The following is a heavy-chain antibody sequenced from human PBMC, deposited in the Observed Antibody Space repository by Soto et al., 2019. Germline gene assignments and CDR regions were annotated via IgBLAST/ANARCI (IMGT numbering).Heavy chain of an antibody. CDR3: ARDLFDY. J-gene: IGHJ4*02. CDR2: INEDGSEK. CDR1: GFTFSNYW. Sequence: PGGSLRLSCAASGFTFSNYWMNWVRQAPGKGLEWVANINEDGSEKYYVDTAKGRFTISRNNAKNSLYLQMSRLRAEDTAVYYCARDLFDYWGQGTLVTVSS. V-gene: IGHV3-7*01.